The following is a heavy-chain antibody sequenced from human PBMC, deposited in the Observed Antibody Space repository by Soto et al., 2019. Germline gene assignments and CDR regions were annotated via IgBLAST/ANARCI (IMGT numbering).Heavy chain of an antibody. J-gene: IGHJ4*02. Sequence: EVQLLESGGDLVHPGGSLRLSCAASGFTFSDYVMSWVRQAPGRGLEWVSVVTGDSVTTFYADSVKGRFIISRDSSKNTLYLHMNSLRIEDTAIYYSAKTSFTRTRQFDFWGQGAPVTVSS. CDR1: GFTFSDYV. CDR2: VTGDSVTT. CDR3: AKTSFTRTRQFDF. V-gene: IGHV3-23*01.